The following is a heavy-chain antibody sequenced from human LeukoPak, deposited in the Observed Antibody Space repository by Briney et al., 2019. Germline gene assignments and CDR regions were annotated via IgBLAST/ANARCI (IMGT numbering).Heavy chain of an antibody. CDR2: IYYSGST. Sequence: PSETLSLTCTVSGGSISSGDYYWSWIRQPPGKGLEWIGYIYYSGSTYYNPSLKSRVTISVDTSKNQFSLKLSSVTAADTAVYYCARDSSYGDYFPFDHWGQGTLVTVSS. CDR1: GGSISSGDYY. V-gene: IGHV4-30-4*02. CDR3: ARDSSYGDYFPFDH. D-gene: IGHD4-17*01. J-gene: IGHJ4*02.